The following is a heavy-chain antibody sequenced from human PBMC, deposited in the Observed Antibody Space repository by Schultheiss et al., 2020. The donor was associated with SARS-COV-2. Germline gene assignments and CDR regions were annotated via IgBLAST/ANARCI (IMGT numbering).Heavy chain of an antibody. CDR2: INHSGST. CDR1: GGSFSGYY. V-gene: IGHV4-34*01. CDR3: ASTLIDY. Sequence: SETLSLTCAVYGGSFSGYYWSWIRQPPGKGLEWIGEINHSGSTNYNPSLKSRVTISVDTSKNQFSLKLSSLTAADTAVYYCASTLIDYWGQGTLVTVSS. J-gene: IGHJ4*02.